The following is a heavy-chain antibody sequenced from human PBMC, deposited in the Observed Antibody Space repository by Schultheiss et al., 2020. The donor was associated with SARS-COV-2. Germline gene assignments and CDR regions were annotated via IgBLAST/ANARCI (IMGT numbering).Heavy chain of an antibody. CDR1: GGSVSSGSYH. CDR3: ASRGVQGVIIEDY. V-gene: IGHV4-61*01. CDR2: IYYSGNT. Sequence: SETLSLTCTVSGGSVSSGSYHWTWIRQPPGKGLEWIGNIYYSGNTNFNPSLNSRVTISADTSKNQFSLKLTSVTAADTAVYYCASRGVQGVIIEDYWGQGTLVTVSS. D-gene: IGHD3-10*01. J-gene: IGHJ4*02.